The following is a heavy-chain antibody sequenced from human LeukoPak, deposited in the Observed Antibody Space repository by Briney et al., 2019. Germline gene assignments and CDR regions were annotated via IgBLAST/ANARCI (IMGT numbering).Heavy chain of an antibody. CDR1: GGSISSGDYY. J-gene: IGHJ4*02. CDR2: IYDSGST. CDR3: ARQDGSFDY. V-gene: IGHV4-30-4*01. Sequence: SQTLSLTCTVSGGSISSGDYYWSWIRQPPGKGLEWIGCIYDSGSTNYNPSLKSRVTISVDTSKNHFSLKLSSVTAADTAVYYCARQDGSFDYWGQGTLVTVSS. D-gene: IGHD1-26*01.